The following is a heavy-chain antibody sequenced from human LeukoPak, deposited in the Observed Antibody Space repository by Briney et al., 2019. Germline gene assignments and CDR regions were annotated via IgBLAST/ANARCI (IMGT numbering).Heavy chain of an antibody. CDR3: ARDPYDSSSYYFDY. CDR2: ISSNGDST. CDR1: GFIFSTYT. Sequence: GGSLRLSCAASGFIFSTYTMHWVCQAPGKGLEYVSGISSNGDSTYYANSVKGRFSISRDNSKNTLYLQMGSLRAEDMAVYYCARDPYDSSSYYFDYWGQGTLVTVSS. D-gene: IGHD3-22*01. J-gene: IGHJ4*02. V-gene: IGHV3-64*01.